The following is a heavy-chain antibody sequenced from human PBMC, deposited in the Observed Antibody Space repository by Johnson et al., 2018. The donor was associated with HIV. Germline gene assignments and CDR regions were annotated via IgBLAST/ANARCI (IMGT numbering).Heavy chain of an antibody. CDR3: ASGGHYDLNAFDI. V-gene: IGHV3-30-3*01. D-gene: IGHD3-16*01. CDR1: GFTFSSYV. Sequence: QVQLVESGGGVVQPGRSLRLSCAASGFTFSSYVIHWVRQAPGKGLEWVAVISYDGSYKYFADSVKGRFTISRDNSKNTLYLQMNSLRPEDTAVYYCASGGHYDLNAFDIWGQGTMVTVSS. J-gene: IGHJ3*02. CDR2: ISYDGSYK.